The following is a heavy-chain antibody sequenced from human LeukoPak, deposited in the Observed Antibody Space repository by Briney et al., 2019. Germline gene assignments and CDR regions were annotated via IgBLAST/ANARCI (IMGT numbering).Heavy chain of an antibody. CDR3: ARASWVSSTDAVR. J-gene: IGHJ4*02. CDR2: IRGNGAT. Sequence: GGSLRLSCAASGLSFSTFAMSWVRQGPARGLEWVSSIRGNGATFYADSVKGRFTLYSDSSRNTVYLQLNNLRVEDTAIYYCARASWVSSTDAVRWGQGTLVTVSS. V-gene: IGHV3-23*01. CDR1: GLSFSTFA. D-gene: IGHD3-16*01.